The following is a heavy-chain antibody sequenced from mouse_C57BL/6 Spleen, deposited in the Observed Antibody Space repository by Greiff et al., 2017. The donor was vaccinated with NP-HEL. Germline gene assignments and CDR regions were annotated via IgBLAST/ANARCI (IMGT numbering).Heavy chain of an antibody. CDR1: GFSLTSYG. V-gene: IGHV2-2*01. Sequence: QVTLKESGPGLVQPSQSLSITCTVSGFSLTSYGVHWVRQSPGKGLEWLGVIWSGGSTDYNAAFISRLSISKDNSKSQVFFKMNSLQADDTAIYYCARGSSRYFDYWGQGTTLTVSS. CDR3: ARGSSRYFDY. D-gene: IGHD1-1*01. CDR2: IWSGGST. J-gene: IGHJ2*01.